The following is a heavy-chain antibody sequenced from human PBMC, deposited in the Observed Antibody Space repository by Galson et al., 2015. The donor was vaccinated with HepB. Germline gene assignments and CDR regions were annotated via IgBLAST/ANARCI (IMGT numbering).Heavy chain of an antibody. V-gene: IGHV3-48*03. CDR2: ITTSGSTI. J-gene: IGHJ4*02. D-gene: IGHD3-16*01. Sequence: WISYITTSGSTIYYADSVKGRFTVSRDNAKNSLYLQMTSLRVEDTAVYYCARDKGRRLWRDVGYIDYWGQGVLVTVSS. CDR3: ARDKGRRLWRDVGYIDY.